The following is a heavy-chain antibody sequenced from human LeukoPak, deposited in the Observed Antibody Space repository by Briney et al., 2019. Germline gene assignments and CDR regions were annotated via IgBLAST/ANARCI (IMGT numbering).Heavy chain of an antibody. CDR3: ARQSTRSYYPPIDS. J-gene: IGHJ4*02. D-gene: IGHD1-26*01. Sequence: ASVKGSRKASGYTFTSYGISCGRQAPGQGLEWMGGVSTYNGNTKYAQNLQGRVTTTTETSTSTAYMELRSLRSAATAMYSCARQSTRSYYPPIDSSGQGTLVTVSS. CDR1: GYTFTSYG. V-gene: IGHV1-18*01. CDR2: VSTYNGNT.